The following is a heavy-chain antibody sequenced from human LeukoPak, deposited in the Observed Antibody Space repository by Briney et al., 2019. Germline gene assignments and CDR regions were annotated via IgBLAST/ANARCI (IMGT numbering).Heavy chain of an antibody. D-gene: IGHD1-26*01. CDR1: GTTFDSHY. Sequence: GGSLRLSCAASGTTFDSHYMTWVRQTPEKGLEWVANINQDGSENNYVDSVKGRFTISRDNAKKSLYLQMNSLRAEDTAVYYYASAAGWESAYWGQGTLVTVSS. CDR2: INQDGSEN. V-gene: IGHV3-7*01. CDR3: ASAAGWESAY. J-gene: IGHJ4*02.